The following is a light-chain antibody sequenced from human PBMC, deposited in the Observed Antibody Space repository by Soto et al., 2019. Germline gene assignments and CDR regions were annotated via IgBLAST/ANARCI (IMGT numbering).Light chain of an antibody. CDR1: SSDIGTYNL. CDR2: EGS. J-gene: IGLJ3*02. V-gene: IGLV2-23*01. Sequence: QSVLTQPASVSGSPGQSITISCTGTSSDIGTYNLVSWYQQYPGEAPKLIIYEGSKWPPGVSKRFSGSKSGNTASLTISGLQAEDEADYYCCSYAGSSTWVFGGGTKLTVL. CDR3: CSYAGSSTWV.